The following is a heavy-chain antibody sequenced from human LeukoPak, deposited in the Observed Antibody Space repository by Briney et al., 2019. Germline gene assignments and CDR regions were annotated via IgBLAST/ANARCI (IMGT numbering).Heavy chain of an antibody. D-gene: IGHD5-18*01. V-gene: IGHV4-59*01. CDR1: GGSISSYY. CDR3: ARAGRSLWPPEYYFDY. J-gene: IGHJ4*02. CDR2: IYYSGST. Sequence: SETLSLTCTVSGGSISSYYWSWIRRPPGKGLEWIGYIYYSGSTNYNPSLKSRVTISVDTSKNQFSLKLSSVTAADTAVYYCARAGRSLWPPEYYFDYWGQGTLVTVSS.